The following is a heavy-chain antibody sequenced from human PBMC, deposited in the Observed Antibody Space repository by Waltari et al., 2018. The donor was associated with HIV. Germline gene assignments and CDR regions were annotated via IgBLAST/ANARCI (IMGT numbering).Heavy chain of an antibody. V-gene: IGHV1-8*01. J-gene: IGHJ6*02. CDR1: GYTFSTYD. CDR2: MNPNIGNT. Sequence: QVQLVQSGAEVKKPGASVKVSCKASGYTFSTYDINWVRQATGQGLEWMGWMNPNIGNTGYAQKFQVRVNMTRNSPIRTAYMELSSLRSDDTAVYYCSRGLHCTATSCLLYHGMDVWGQGTAVSVSS. D-gene: IGHD2-2*01. CDR3: SRGLHCTATSCLLYHGMDV.